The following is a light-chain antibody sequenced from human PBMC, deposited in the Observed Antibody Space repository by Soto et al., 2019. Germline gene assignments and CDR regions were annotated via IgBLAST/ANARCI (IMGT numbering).Light chain of an antibody. CDR2: GNS. CDR3: QSYDSSLSGSAV. CDR1: SSNIGAGYV. Sequence: QSVLTQPPSVSGAPGQRVTISCTGSSSNIGAGYVVHWYQQLPGTAPKLLIYGNSNRPSGVPDRFSGSKSGTSASLAITGLQAEDEADYYCQSYDSSLSGSAVFGGGTQLTVL. V-gene: IGLV1-40*01. J-gene: IGLJ7*01.